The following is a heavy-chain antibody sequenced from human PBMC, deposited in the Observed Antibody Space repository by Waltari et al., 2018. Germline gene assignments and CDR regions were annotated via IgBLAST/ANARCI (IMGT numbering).Heavy chain of an antibody. Sequence: EVQLLESGGGLVQPGGSLRLSCAASGFTFSSYAMSWVRQAPGKGLEWVSAISGSGGSTYYADSVKGRFTISRDNSKNTLYLQMNSLRAEDTAVYYCAKVHSSSWSGSQSWDYWGQGTLVTVSS. CDR3: AKVHSSSWSGSQSWDY. D-gene: IGHD6-13*01. V-gene: IGHV3-23*01. CDR1: GFTFSSYA. J-gene: IGHJ4*02. CDR2: ISGSGGST.